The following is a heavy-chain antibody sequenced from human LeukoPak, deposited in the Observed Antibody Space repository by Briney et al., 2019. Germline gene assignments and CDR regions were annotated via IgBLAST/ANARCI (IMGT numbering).Heavy chain of an antibody. CDR1: GFTFSSYW. Sequence: PGGSLRLSCAASGFTFSSYWMHWVRQAPGKGLVWVSRINSDGSSTSYADSVKGRFTISRDNAKNTLYLQMNSLRAEDTAVYYCAHLLFSPYCGGDCYAATSDYRGQGTLVTVSS. CDR3: AHLLFSPYCGGDCYAATSDY. J-gene: IGHJ4*02. V-gene: IGHV3-74*01. CDR2: INSDGSST. D-gene: IGHD2-21*02.